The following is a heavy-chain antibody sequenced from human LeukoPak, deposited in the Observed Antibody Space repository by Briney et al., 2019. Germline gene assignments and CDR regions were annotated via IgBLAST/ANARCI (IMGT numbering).Heavy chain of an antibody. D-gene: IGHD6-19*01. CDR3: ARARWSSTGWFLGY. CDR2: ISSSGSPI. CDR1: GFTFSSYD. V-gene: IGHV3-48*03. Sequence: GGSLRLSCAASGFTFSSYDMNWVRQAPGKGLEWVSFISSSGSPIYYADSVKGRFTISRDNAKDSLHLQMDNLRAEDTAVYYCARARWSSTGWFLGYWGQGTLVAVSS. J-gene: IGHJ4*02.